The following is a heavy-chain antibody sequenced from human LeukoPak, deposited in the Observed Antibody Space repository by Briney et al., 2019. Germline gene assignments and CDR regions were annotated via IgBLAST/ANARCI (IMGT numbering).Heavy chain of an antibody. V-gene: IGHV1-2*02. CDR3: ARAGTRAVAGSYLDY. J-gene: IGHJ4*02. D-gene: IGHD6-19*01. Sequence: GASVKVSCKASGYTFTGYYMHWVRQAPGQGLEWMGWINPNSGGTNYAQKFQGRVTMTRDTSISTAYMELSRLRSDDTAVYYCARAGTRAVAGSYLDYWGQGTLVTVSS. CDR2: INPNSGGT. CDR1: GYTFTGYY.